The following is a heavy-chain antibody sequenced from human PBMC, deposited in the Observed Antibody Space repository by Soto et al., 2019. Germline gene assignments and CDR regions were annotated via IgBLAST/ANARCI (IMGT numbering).Heavy chain of an antibody. CDR3: ARGPFDTSSGTGAY. D-gene: IGHD3-9*01. Sequence: PGGSLRLSCAASGFTFSSYWMYWVRQAPGKGLVWVSRINRDGSTTNYADSVKGRFTISRDNAKNTLYLQMSSLRAEDTAVYYSARGPFDTSSGTGAYWGLGTLVTVSS. J-gene: IGHJ4*02. V-gene: IGHV3-74*01. CDR1: GFTFSSYW. CDR2: INRDGSTT.